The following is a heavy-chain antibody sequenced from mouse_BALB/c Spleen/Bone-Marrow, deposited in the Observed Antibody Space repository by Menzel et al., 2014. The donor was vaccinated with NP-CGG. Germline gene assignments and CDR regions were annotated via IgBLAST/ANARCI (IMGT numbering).Heavy chain of an antibody. CDR1: GYTFTSYW. CDR3: ARKGADYEDY. Sequence: VQLQQSGAELVKPGASVKLSCKASGYTFTSYWMHWVKQRPGQGLKWIGEINPSNGRTNYNEKFKTKATLTVDKSSNTAYMQLSRLTSEDSAVYYCARKGADYEDYWGQGTTLTVSS. J-gene: IGHJ2*01. D-gene: IGHD2-4*01. V-gene: IGHV1S81*02. CDR2: INPSNGRT.